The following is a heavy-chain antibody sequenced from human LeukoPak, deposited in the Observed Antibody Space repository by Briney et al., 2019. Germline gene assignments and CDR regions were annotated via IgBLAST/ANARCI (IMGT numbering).Heavy chain of an antibody. CDR3: ARDREQWLALDY. D-gene: IGHD6-19*01. CDR1: GYTFTSYY. J-gene: IGHJ4*02. Sequence: ASVKVSCKASGYTFTSYYMHWVRQAPGQGLEWMGIINPSGGSTSYAQKFQGRVTMARDTSTSTVYMELSSLRSEDTAVYYCARDREQWLALDYWGQGTLVTVSS. V-gene: IGHV1-46*01. CDR2: INPSGGST.